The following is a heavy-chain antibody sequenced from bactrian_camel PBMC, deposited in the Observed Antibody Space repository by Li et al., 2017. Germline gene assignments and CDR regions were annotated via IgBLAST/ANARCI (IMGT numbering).Heavy chain of an antibody. Sequence: QLVESGGGSVQAGGSLKLSCVASGYSDSGFCVGWFRQVPGKERGGVASIYIGGHSTTYADSVKGRFTISQDTAKNTLYLQMNSLKPEDTAMYYCAADSLFPCGHLDYREYGYWGQGTQVTVS. J-gene: IGHJ4*01. CDR3: AADSLFPCGHLDYREYGY. CDR1: GYSDSGFC. V-gene: IGHV3S1*01. CDR2: IYIGGHST. D-gene: IGHD5*01.